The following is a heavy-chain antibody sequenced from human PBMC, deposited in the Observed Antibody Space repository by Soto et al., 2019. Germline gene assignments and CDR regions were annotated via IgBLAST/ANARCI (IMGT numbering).Heavy chain of an antibody. V-gene: IGHV3-30-3*01. Sequence: GGSLRLSCAASGFTFSSYAMHWVRQAPGKGLEWVAVISYDGSNKYYADSVKGRFTISRDNSKNTLYLQMNSLRAEDTAVYYCARDNVAAAGKEIYYGMDVWGQGTTVTVSS. CDR1: GFTFSSYA. D-gene: IGHD6-13*01. J-gene: IGHJ6*02. CDR2: ISYDGSNK. CDR3: ARDNVAAAGKEIYYGMDV.